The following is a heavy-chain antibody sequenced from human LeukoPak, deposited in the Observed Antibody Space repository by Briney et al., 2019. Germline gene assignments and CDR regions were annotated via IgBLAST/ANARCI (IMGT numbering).Heavy chain of an antibody. Sequence: GESLKISCKGSGYSFTSYWIGWVRQMPGKGLEWMGIIYPGDSDTRYSPSFQGQVTISADKSISTAYLHWSSLKASDTAMYYCARQAYSGSYYDAFDIWGQGTMVTVSS. CDR3: ARQAYSGSYYDAFDI. CDR2: IYPGDSDT. CDR1: GYSFTSYW. D-gene: IGHD1-26*01. J-gene: IGHJ3*02. V-gene: IGHV5-51*01.